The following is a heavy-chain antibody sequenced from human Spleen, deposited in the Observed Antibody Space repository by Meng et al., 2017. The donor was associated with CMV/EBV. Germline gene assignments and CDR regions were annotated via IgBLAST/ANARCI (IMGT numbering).Heavy chain of an antibody. CDR1: GYMFDIYG. Sequence: ASVKVSCKASGYMFDIYGITWVRQAPGQGLEWMGWITDYNANTNSAEKFQGRVTMTRDTSTSTGYLELRNLTYDDTAIYYCARNRVVVGYLGYYYYYGMDVWGQGTTVTVSS. CDR3: ARNRVVVGYLGYYYYYGMDV. V-gene: IGHV1-18*01. CDR2: ITDYNANT. D-gene: IGHD1-14*01. J-gene: IGHJ6*02.